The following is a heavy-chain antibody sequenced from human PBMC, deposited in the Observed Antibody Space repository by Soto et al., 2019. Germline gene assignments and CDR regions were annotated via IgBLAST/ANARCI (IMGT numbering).Heavy chain of an antibody. CDR1: GGSISSSSYY. CDR3: ARQRSKRLKEFDY. Sequence: SETLSLTCTVSGGSISSSSYYWGWIRQPPGKGLEWIGSIYYSGSTYYNPSLKSRVTISVDTSKDQFSLKLSSVTAADTAVYYCARQRSKRLKEFDYWGQGTLVTVSS. J-gene: IGHJ4*02. D-gene: IGHD3-3*01. V-gene: IGHV4-39*01. CDR2: IYYSGST.